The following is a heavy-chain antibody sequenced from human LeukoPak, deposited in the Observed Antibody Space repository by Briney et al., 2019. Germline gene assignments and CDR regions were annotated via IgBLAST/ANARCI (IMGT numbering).Heavy chain of an antibody. Sequence: VKVSCKASGGTFSSYAISWVRQAPGQGLEWMGRIIPILGIANYAQKFQGRVTITADKSTSTAYMELSSLRSEDTAVYYCARDRGDSSSWYGWFDPWGQGTLVTVSS. V-gene: IGHV1-69*04. CDR2: IIPILGIA. CDR1: GGTFSSYA. J-gene: IGHJ5*02. D-gene: IGHD6-13*01. CDR3: ARDRGDSSSWYGWFDP.